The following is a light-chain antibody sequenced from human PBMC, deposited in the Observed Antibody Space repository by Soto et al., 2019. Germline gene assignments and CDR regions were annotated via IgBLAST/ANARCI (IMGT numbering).Light chain of an antibody. CDR3: QQYSTYWT. CDR2: AAS. Sequence: DIQMTQSPSTLSASLGDRVTITCRASQSISRWLAWYQQRPGKAPQLLICAASDLESGVPSRFSGSGSGTEFTLTISSLQPDDSATYFCQQYSTYWTFGQGTKVDI. CDR1: QSISRW. V-gene: IGKV1-5*01. J-gene: IGKJ1*01.